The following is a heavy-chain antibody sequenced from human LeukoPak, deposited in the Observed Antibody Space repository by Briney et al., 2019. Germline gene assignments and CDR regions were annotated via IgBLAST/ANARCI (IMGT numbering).Heavy chain of an antibody. J-gene: IGHJ4*02. D-gene: IGHD5-24*01. V-gene: IGHV3-23*01. Sequence: PGGSLRLSCAASGFTFSTYAMGWVRQAPGKGLEWVSSIKGGGGDPFYADAVNGRFTISRDNSKNTLFLQLDSLRAEDTAVYYCAKGGHAYNPFSWWGQGTLVTVSS. CDR1: GFTFSTYA. CDR3: AKGGHAYNPFSW. CDR2: IKGGGGDP.